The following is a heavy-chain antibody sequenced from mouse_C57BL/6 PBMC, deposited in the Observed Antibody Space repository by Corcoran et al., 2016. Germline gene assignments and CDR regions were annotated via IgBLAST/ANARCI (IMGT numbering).Heavy chain of an antibody. CDR2: INPYNGGT. J-gene: IGHJ1*03. V-gene: IGHV1-19*01. CDR1: GYTFTDYY. D-gene: IGHD1-1*01. CDR3: ARSIYYGSSFYWYFDV. Sequence: EVQLQQSGPVLVKPGASVKMSCKASGYTFTDYYMNWVKQSHGKSLEWIGVINPYNGGTSYNQKFKGKATLTVDKSSSTAYMELNSLTSEDSAVYYCARSIYYGSSFYWYFDVWGTGTTVTVSS.